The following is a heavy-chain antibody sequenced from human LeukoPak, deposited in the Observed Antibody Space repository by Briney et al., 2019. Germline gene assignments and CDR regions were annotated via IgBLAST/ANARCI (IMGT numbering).Heavy chain of an antibody. J-gene: IGHJ4*02. Sequence: PGGSLRLSCAASGFTFSSYSMNWVRQAPGKGLEWVSSISSSSSYIYCADSVKGRFTISRDNAKNSLYLQMNSLRAEDTAVYYCARVTEAPYYFDYWGQGTLVTVSS. CDR1: GFTFSSYS. V-gene: IGHV3-21*01. CDR3: ARVTEAPYYFDY. CDR2: ISSSSSYI.